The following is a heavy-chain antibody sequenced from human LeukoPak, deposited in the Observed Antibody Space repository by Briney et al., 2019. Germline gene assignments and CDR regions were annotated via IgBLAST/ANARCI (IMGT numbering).Heavy chain of an antibody. CDR1: GHTFTSYY. D-gene: IGHD2-15*01. CDR2: INPSVGST. V-gene: IGHV1-46*01. CDR3: AREESLFSSYCSGGSCLLFDP. Sequence: ASVKVSCKASGHTFTSYYMHWVRQAPGQGLEWMGIINPSVGSTGYAQKFQGRVTMTRDTSTSTVYMELSSLRSEDTAVYYCAREESLFSSYCSGGSCLLFDPWGQGTLVTVSS. J-gene: IGHJ5*02.